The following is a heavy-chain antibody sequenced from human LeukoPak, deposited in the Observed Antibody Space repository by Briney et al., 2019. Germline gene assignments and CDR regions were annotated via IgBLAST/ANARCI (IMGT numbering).Heavy chain of an antibody. Sequence: PGESLRLSCSASGFTFSTYPMHWVRQAPGKGLQYVSAINSGGDSTYYADSVKGRFTISRDNSKNTLYLQMSSLRADDTAVYFCVKPNSAVPGMRYFDYWGQGTLVTVSS. CDR2: INSGGDST. J-gene: IGHJ4*02. V-gene: IGHV3-64D*06. CDR3: VKPNSAVPGMRYFDY. D-gene: IGHD6-19*01. CDR1: GFTFSTYP.